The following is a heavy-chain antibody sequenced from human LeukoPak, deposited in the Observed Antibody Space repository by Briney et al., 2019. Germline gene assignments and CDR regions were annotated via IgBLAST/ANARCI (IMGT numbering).Heavy chain of an antibody. CDR2: TSSSGSTI. J-gene: IGHJ4*02. V-gene: IGHV3-11*01. CDR3: ARAAADRGWELQY. CDR1: GFTFSDYD. D-gene: IGHD1-26*01. Sequence: GGSLRLSCAASGFTFSDYDMSWIRQAPGKGLEWVSYTSSSGSTIYYADSVKGRFTISRDNAKNSLYLHMNSLRAEDTAVYYCARAAADRGWELQYWGQGTLVTVSS.